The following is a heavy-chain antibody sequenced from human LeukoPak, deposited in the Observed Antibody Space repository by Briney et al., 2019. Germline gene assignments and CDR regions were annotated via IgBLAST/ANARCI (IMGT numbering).Heavy chain of an antibody. Sequence: SETLSLTCTVSGCSISSYYWSWIRQPPGKGLEWIGYIYYSGSTNYNPSLKSRVTISVDTSKNQFSLKLSSVTAADTAVYYCARVGYSSGWYVFDYWGQGTLVTVSS. CDR3: ARVGYSSGWYVFDY. V-gene: IGHV4-59*01. CDR2: IYYSGST. D-gene: IGHD6-19*01. CDR1: GCSISSYY. J-gene: IGHJ4*02.